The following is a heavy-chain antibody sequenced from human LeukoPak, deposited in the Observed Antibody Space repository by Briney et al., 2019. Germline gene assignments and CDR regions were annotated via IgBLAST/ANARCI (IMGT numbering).Heavy chain of an antibody. Sequence: ASVKVSCKASGYTFTGYYMHWVRQAPGQGLEWMGWINPNSGGTNNAQKFQGRVTMTRDTSISTAYMELSRLRSDDTAMYYCAIEVVVIATDAFDIWGQGTMVTVSS. V-gene: IGHV1-2*02. J-gene: IGHJ3*02. D-gene: IGHD2-21*01. CDR2: INPNSGGT. CDR3: AIEVVVIATDAFDI. CDR1: GYTFTGYY.